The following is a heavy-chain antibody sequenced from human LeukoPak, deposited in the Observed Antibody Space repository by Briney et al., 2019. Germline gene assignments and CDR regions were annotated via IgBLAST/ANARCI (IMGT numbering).Heavy chain of an antibody. CDR3: AREGDYYDSSGYHHFDY. V-gene: IGHV1-69*13. D-gene: IGHD3-22*01. CDR2: IIPIFGTA. J-gene: IGHJ4*02. CDR1: GGTFISYA. Sequence: SVKVSCKASGGTFISYAISWVRQAPGQGLEWMGGIIPIFGTANYAQKFQGRVTITADESTSTAYMELSSLRSEDTAVYYCAREGDYYDSSGYHHFDYWAREPWSPSPQ.